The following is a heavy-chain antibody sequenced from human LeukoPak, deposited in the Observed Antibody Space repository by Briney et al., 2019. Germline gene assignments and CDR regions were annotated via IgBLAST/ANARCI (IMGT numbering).Heavy chain of an antibody. Sequence: GGSLRLSCAASGFTFSNYCMSWVRQAPGKGLEWVSTISGTGGTTYYADSVKGRLTISRDNSKNTLFLQFNSLRADDTAVYYCAKGRGTTVTAAANYWGQGTLVTVSS. J-gene: IGHJ4*02. CDR3: AKGRGTTVTAAANY. CDR1: GFTFSNYC. CDR2: ISGTGGTT. V-gene: IGHV3-23*01. D-gene: IGHD4-17*01.